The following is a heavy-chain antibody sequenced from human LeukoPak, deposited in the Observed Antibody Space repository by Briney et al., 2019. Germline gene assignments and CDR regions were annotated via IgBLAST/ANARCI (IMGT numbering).Heavy chain of an antibody. CDR2: MNPNSGNT. Sequence: ASVKVSCKASGYTFTSYDINWVRQATGQGLEWMGWMNPNSGNTGYAQKFQGRVTITRNTSISTAYMELSSLRSEDTAVYYCARATMIVVVMGLVGAFDIWGQGTMVTVSS. V-gene: IGHV1-8*03. J-gene: IGHJ3*02. CDR1: GYTFTSYD. D-gene: IGHD3-22*01. CDR3: ARATMIVVVMGLVGAFDI.